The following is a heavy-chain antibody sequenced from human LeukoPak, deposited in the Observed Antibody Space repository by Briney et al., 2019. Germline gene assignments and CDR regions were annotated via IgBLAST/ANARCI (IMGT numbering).Heavy chain of an antibody. CDR3: TTSSLPDY. J-gene: IGHJ4*02. D-gene: IGHD2-2*01. V-gene: IGHV3-73*01. Sequence: GGSRRLSCAVSGLTFSNSAIHWVRQASGKGLEWVGRIRSKPNNYTTSYAESLKGRFTISRDDSKNTAYLQMNSLKIEDTAVYYCTTSSLPDYWGQGTLVTVSS. CDR2: IRSKPNNYTT. CDR1: GLTFSNSA.